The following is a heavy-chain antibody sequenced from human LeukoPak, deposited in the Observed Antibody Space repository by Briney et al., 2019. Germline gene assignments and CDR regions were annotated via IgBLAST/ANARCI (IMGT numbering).Heavy chain of an antibody. V-gene: IGHV4-34*01. J-gene: IGHJ4*02. CDR3: ARGYPGGRGYSYGYLAYYFDY. CDR2: INHSGST. CDR1: GGSFSGYY. D-gene: IGHD5-18*01. Sequence: PSETLSLTCAVYGGSFSGYYWSWIRQPPGKGLEWIGEINHSGSTNYNPSLKSRVTISVDTSKNQFSLKLSSVTAADTAVYYCARGYPGGRGYSYGYLAYYFDYWGQGTLVTVSS.